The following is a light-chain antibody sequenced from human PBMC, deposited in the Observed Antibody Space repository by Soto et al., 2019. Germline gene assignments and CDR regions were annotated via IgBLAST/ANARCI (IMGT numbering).Light chain of an antibody. J-gene: IGLJ1*01. CDR3: SSYAGSNNPYV. Sequence: QSVLTQPPSASGSPVQSVTISFTGTSGDIGGYDYVSWYQQHPGKAPKLMIYEVTKRPLGVPDRFSGSKSGNTASLTVSGLQAEDEADYYCSSYAGSNNPYVFGTGTQLTVL. CDR2: EVT. CDR1: SGDIGGYDY. V-gene: IGLV2-8*01.